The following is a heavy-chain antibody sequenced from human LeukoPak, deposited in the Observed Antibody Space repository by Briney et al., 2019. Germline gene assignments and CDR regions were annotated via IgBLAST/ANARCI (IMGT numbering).Heavy chain of an antibody. D-gene: IGHD3-3*01. V-gene: IGHV3-7*01. CDR2: IKQDGSEQ. J-gene: IGHJ4*02. CDR3: ARVSRSGYYGEY. CDR1: GFTFTRYW. Sequence: GGSLRLSCAASGFTFTRYWMAWVRQAPGKGLEWVANIKQDGSEQYHVDSVRGRFTMFRDNTKNIVFLQMDSLRVEDTAVYYCARVSRSGYYGEYWGQGTTVTVSS.